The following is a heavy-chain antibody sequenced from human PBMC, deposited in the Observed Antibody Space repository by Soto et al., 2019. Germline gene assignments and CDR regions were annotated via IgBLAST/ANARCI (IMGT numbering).Heavy chain of an antibody. D-gene: IGHD3-3*02. CDR3: ARDRSEVAFLEWSPEEPYGMDV. Sequence: KASETLSLTCTVSGGSISSYYWSWIRQPAGKGLEWVGRIYTSGSTNYNSSLKSRVTMSVDTSKNQFSLKLSSVTAADTAVYYCARDRSEVAFLEWSPEEPYGMDVWGQGTTVTVSS. V-gene: IGHV4-4*07. CDR1: GGSISSYY. CDR2: IYTSGST. J-gene: IGHJ6*02.